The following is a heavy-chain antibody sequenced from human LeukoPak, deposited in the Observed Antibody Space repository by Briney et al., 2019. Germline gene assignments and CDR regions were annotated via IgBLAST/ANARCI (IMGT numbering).Heavy chain of an antibody. D-gene: IGHD3-10*01. Sequence: GGSLRLSCAASGFTFSSYAMSWVRQAPGKGLEWVSAISGSGGSTYYADSVKGRFTISRDNSKNTLYLQMNSLRAEDTAVYYCAKDKDSYGSRLQGFDYWGQGTLVTVSS. CDR1: GFTFSSYA. CDR2: ISGSGGST. V-gene: IGHV3-23*01. CDR3: AKDKDSYGSRLQGFDY. J-gene: IGHJ4*02.